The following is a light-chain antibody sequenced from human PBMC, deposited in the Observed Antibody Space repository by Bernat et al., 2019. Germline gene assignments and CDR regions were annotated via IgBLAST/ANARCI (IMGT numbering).Light chain of an antibody. CDR2: DVS. V-gene: IGLV2-11*01. J-gene: IGLJ1*01. CDR1: SSDVGGYNY. Sequence: QSALTQPRSVSGSPGQSVTISCTGTSSDVGGYNYVSWYQQQPGKAPKLMIYDVSKRPSGVPDRFSGSKSGNTASLTISGLQAEDEADYYCCSYAGSYTSAFFGTGTKVTVL. CDR3: CSYAGSYTSAF.